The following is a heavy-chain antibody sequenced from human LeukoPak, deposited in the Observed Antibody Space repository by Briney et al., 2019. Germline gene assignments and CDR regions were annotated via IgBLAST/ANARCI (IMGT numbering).Heavy chain of an antibody. CDR3: AREAPYSSGWHLDY. V-gene: IGHV4-34*01. J-gene: IGHJ4*02. CDR2: INHSGST. D-gene: IGHD6-19*01. CDR1: GGSFSGYY. Sequence: SETLSLTCAVYGGSFSGYYWSWIRQPPGKGLEWIGEINHSGSTNYNPSLKSRVTISVDTSKIQFSLKVRSVTAADTAVYYCAREAPYSSGWHLDYWGQGTLVTVSS.